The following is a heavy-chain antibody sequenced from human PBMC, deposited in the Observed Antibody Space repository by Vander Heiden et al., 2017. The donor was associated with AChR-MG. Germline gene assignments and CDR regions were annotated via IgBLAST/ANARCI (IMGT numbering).Heavy chain of an antibody. V-gene: IGHV4-34*01. Sequence: QVQLRVAGLLKPSETLSLTCGVSGGSFSAYYWSWIRPLPGKGLEWIGEVHHSGNTKYNPSLESRVTFSVDSAKNQFSLRLTSVSAADTALYYCARPRLQNCGGECNYGLDVWGQGTAGIVSS. D-gene: IGHD2-21*01. J-gene: IGHJ6*02. CDR3: ARPRLQNCGGECNYGLDV. CDR1: GGSFSAYY. CDR2: VHHSGNT.